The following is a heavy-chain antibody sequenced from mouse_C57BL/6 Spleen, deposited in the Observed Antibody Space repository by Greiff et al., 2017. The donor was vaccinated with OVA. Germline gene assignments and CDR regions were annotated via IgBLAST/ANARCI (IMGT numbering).Heavy chain of an antibody. D-gene: IGHD1-2*01. V-gene: IGHV5-16*01. CDR3: AREWGYGSGCAY. J-gene: IGHJ3*01. Sequence: EVKVVESEGGLVQPGSSMKLSCTASGFTFSDYYMAWVRQVPEKGLEWVANINYDGSSTYYLDSLKSRFIISRDNASNILYLQLSSLKPEDPATDDCAREWGYGSGCAYWGQGTLLTVSA. CDR1: GFTFSDYY. CDR2: INYDGSST.